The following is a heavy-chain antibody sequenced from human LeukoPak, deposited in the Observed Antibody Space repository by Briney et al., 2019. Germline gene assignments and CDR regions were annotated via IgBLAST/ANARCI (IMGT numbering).Heavy chain of an antibody. CDR2: ISAYNGNT. CDR3: ARDFPRDGYNPYYYYGMDV. CDR1: GYTFTSYG. V-gene: IGHV1-18*01. D-gene: IGHD5-24*01. Sequence: ASVKVSCKASGYTFTSYGISWVRQAPGQGLEWMGWISAYNGNTNYVQKLQGRVTMTTDTSTSTAYMELRSLRSDDTAVYYCARDFPRDGYNPYYYYGMDVWGQGTTVTVSS. J-gene: IGHJ6*02.